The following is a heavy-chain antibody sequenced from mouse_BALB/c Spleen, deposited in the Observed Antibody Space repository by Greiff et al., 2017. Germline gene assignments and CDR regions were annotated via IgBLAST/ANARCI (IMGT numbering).Heavy chain of an antibody. V-gene: IGHV5-6-4*01. CDR1: GFTFSSYT. D-gene: IGHD1-1*01. CDR3: TRGEGDYCGSSLYYYAMDY. Sequence: EVQVVESGGGLVKPGGSLKLSCAASGFTFSSYTMSWVRQTPEKRLEWVATISSGGSYTYYPDSVKGRFTISRDNAKNTLYLQMSSLKSKDTVMYYCTRGEGDYCGSSLYYYAMDYWGQGTSVTVSS. J-gene: IGHJ4*01. CDR2: ISSGGSYT.